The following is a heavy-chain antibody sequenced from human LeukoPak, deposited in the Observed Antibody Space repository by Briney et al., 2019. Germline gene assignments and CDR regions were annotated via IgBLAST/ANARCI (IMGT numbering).Heavy chain of an antibody. V-gene: IGHV3-23*01. CDR1: GFTFSSYA. CDR2: ISGSGGST. Sequence: PGGSLRLSCAASGFTFSSYAMSWVRQAPGKGLEWVSAISGSGGSTYYADPVKGRFTISRDNSKNAMYPQMNSLRAEDTAVYYCAKAWPGSHRIRPHNWFDPGGQGTLVTVSS. CDR3: AKAWPGSHRIRPHNWFDP. D-gene: IGHD3-10*01. J-gene: IGHJ5*02.